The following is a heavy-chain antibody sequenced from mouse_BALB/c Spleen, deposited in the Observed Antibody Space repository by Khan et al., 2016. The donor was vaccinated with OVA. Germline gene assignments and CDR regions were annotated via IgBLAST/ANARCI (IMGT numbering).Heavy chain of an antibody. CDR1: GYTFSSYW. CDR3: ARGRGYYAMDY. Sequence: QVQLQQSGAELMKPGASVKISCKATGYTFSSYWIEWVKQRPGHGLEWIGEILPGSGSTNYNEKFKGKATFTPDTSSNTAYMQLTSLTSEDSAVYFWARGRGYYAMDYWGQGTSVTVSS. V-gene: IGHV1-9*01. CDR2: ILPGSGST. J-gene: IGHJ4*01.